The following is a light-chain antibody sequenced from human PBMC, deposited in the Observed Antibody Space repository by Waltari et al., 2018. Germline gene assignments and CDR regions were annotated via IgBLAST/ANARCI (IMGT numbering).Light chain of an antibody. J-gene: IGKJ2*01. CDR1: QDINNF. CDR3: QKYDTAPYT. CDR2: DAF. V-gene: IGKV1-33*01. Sequence: MQVTQSPSSLSASVGDRVTITCQASQDINNFLNWYQQKPGKAPKVVIYDAFNLATGVPSRFSGGGSGTDFTFTISSLQPEDIATYYCQKYDTAPYTFGQGTKLEIK.